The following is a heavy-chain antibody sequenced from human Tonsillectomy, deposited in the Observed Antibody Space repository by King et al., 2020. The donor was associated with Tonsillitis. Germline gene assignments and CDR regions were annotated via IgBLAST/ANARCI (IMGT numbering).Heavy chain of an antibody. V-gene: IGHV3-30-3*01. CDR3: ARERGYSYGDAFDI. D-gene: IGHD5-18*01. CDR1: GFTFNTYS. J-gene: IGHJ3*02. CDR2: ISYDGSNK. Sequence: VQLVESGGGVVQPGRSLRLSCAASGFTFNTYSMHWVRQAPGKGLEWVAVISYDGSNKYYADSVTGRFTISRDNSKNTLYLQMNSLRAEDTAVYYCARERGYSYGDAFDIWGQGTMVTVSS.